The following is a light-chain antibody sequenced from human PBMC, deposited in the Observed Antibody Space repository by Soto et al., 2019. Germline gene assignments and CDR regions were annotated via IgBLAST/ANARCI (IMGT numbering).Light chain of an antibody. CDR1: QSISSW. Sequence: DIQMTQSPSTLSFSLGDRVTITCRASQSISSWLAWYQQKPGKAPTLLIYDASSLESGVPSRFSGSGSGTENFIPISSSQPDDYSAYYCQQHNSYCPTFGGRTKVEIK. CDR2: DAS. CDR3: QQHNSYCPT. J-gene: IGKJ4*01. V-gene: IGKV1-5*01.